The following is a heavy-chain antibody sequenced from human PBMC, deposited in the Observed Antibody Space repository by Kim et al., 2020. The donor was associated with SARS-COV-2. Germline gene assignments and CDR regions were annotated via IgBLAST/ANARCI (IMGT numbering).Heavy chain of an antibody. CDR1: GGSFSGYY. CDR2: INHSGST. V-gene: IGHV4-34*01. J-gene: IGHJ4*02. D-gene: IGHD1-26*01. CDR3: ARGRGSHASFDY. Sequence: SETLSLTCAVYGGSFSGYYWSWIRQPPGKGLEWIGEINHSGSTNYNPSLKSRVTISVDTSKNQFSLKLSSVTAADTAVYYCARGRGSHASFDYWGQGTLVTVSS.